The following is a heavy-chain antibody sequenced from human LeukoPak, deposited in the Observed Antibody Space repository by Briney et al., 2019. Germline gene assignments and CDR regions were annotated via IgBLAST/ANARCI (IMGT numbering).Heavy chain of an antibody. CDR1: GFTFSSYE. V-gene: IGHV3-48*03. CDR2: ISSSGSTI. D-gene: IGHD6-25*01. CDR3: ARFVRGYSTGWATFDY. Sequence: PGGSLRLSCAASGFTFSSYEMNWVRQAPGKGLEWVSYISSSGSTIYYADSVKGRFTISRDNAENSLYLQMNSLRAEDTAVYYCARFVRGYSTGWATFDYWGQGTLVTVSS. J-gene: IGHJ4*02.